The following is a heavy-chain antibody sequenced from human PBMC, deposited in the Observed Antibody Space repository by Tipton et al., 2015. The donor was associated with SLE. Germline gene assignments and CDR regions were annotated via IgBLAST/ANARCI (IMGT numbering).Heavy chain of an antibody. CDR2: INHSGST. D-gene: IGHD4-23*01. CDR1: GYSISSGYY. Sequence: TLSPTCAVSGYSISSGYYWGWIRQPPGKGLEWIGEINHSGSTNYNPSLKSRVTISVDTSKNQFSLKLSSVTAADTAVYYCARVGVVTPFDYWGQGTLVTVSS. J-gene: IGHJ4*02. CDR3: ARVGVVTPFDY. V-gene: IGHV4-38-2*01.